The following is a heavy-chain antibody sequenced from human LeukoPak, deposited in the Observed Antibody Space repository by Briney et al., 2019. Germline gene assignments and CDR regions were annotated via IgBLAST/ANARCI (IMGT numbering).Heavy chain of an antibody. J-gene: IGHJ4*02. V-gene: IGHV4-59*01. CDR1: GGSINSDY. CDR3: ARGAGWYNY. CDR2: IYHSGNT. Sequence: SETLSLTCTVSGGSINSDYWSWLRQPPGEGPEWIGYIYHSGNTNYNPSLKSRVTISIDTSKKQFSLKLSSVTAADTAVYYCARGAGWYNYWGQGTLVTVSS. D-gene: IGHD6-19*01.